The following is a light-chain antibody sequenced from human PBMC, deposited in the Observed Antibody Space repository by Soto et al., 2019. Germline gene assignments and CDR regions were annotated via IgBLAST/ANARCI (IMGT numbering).Light chain of an antibody. CDR3: AAWDDSLNSVV. CDR1: SSNIGSNS. CDR2: RSN. J-gene: IGLJ2*01. Sequence: QSVLTQPPSASGTPGQRVTISCSGSSSNIGSNSVNWYQQLPGTAPKLLMYRSNQRPSGVPDRFSGSKSGTSASLAISGLQSEDQADYYCAAWDDSLNSVVFGGGTQLTVL. V-gene: IGLV1-44*01.